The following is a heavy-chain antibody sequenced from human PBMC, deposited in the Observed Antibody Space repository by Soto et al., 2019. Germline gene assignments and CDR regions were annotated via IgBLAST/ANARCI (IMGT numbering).Heavy chain of an antibody. CDR1: GGSFSGYY. D-gene: IGHD4-17*01. J-gene: IGHJ6*02. Sequence: SETLSLTCAVYGGSFSGYYWNWIRQPPGKGLEWIGEINHSGGTNYNPSLKSRVTISVDTSKNQFSLKLNSVTAADTAVYYCARDRRDNGDYGMDVWGQGTQVTVSS. CDR3: ARDRRDNGDYGMDV. CDR2: INHSGGT. V-gene: IGHV4-34*01.